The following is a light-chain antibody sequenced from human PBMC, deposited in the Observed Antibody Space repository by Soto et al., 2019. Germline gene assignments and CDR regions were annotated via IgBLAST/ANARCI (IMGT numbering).Light chain of an antibody. CDR3: CSYTSSSTWV. CDR1: SSDVGGYNF. Sequence: QSALTQPASVSGSPGQSITISCTGTSSDVGGYNFVSWYQQHPGKAPKLMIYEVSNRPSGVSNRFSVSMSGNTASLTISGLQAEDEADYYCCSYTSSSTWVFGGGTKLTVL. CDR2: EVS. J-gene: IGLJ3*02. V-gene: IGLV2-14*01.